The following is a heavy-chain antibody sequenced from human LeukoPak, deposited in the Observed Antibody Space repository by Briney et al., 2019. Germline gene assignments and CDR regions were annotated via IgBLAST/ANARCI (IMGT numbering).Heavy chain of an antibody. D-gene: IGHD3-3*01. CDR2: ISWNSGSI. J-gene: IGHJ5*02. Sequence: QPGRSLRLSCAASGFTFDDYAMHWVRQAPGKGLEWVSGISWNSGSIGYANSVKGRFTISRDNSKNTLYLQMNSLGAEDTAVYYCVRDFWSDYYSWGQGTLVTV. V-gene: IGHV3-9*01. CDR3: VRDFWSDYYS. CDR1: GFTFDDYA.